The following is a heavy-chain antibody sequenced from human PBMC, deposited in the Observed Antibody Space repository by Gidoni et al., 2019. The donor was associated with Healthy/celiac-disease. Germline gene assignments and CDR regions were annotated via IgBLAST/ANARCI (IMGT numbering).Heavy chain of an antibody. Sequence: QVQLVPSGAEVKKPGSSVKVSCKASGGPFSTYGISWVRQAPGPGLEWVGGIVPVFGTGDYAQKFQGRVTITADESTSTAYMELSNLRSEDTAVYYCARKGERWDVLEKFYFGVDVWGQGTTVTVSS. D-gene: IGHD3-10*01. CDR3: ARKGERWDVLEKFYFGVDV. CDR1: GGPFSTYG. CDR2: IVPVFGTG. V-gene: IGHV1-69*01. J-gene: IGHJ6*02.